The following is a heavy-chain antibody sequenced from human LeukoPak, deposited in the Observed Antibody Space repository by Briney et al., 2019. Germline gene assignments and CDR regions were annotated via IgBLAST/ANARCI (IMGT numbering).Heavy chain of an antibody. CDR2: IYYSGST. Sequence: PSETLSLTCNVSAGSISNHYWSWIRQPPGKGLEWIGYIYYSGSTYYNPSLKSRVTISVDTSKNQFSLKLSSVTAADTAVYYCARERYAASYNWFDPWGQGTLVTVSS. V-gene: IGHV4-30-4*01. D-gene: IGHD6-25*01. CDR1: AGSISNHY. J-gene: IGHJ5*02. CDR3: ARERYAASYNWFDP.